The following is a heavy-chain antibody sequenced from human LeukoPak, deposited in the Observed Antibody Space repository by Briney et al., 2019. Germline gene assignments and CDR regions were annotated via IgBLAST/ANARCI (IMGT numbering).Heavy chain of an antibody. CDR1: GGTFSSYA. V-gene: IGHV1-69*05. CDR3: ARGIVVVTAIPPHYFDY. D-gene: IGHD2-21*02. Sequence: SAKVSCKASGGTFSSYAISWVRQAPGQGLEWMGGIIPIFGTANYAQKFQGRVTITTDESTSTAYMELSSLRSEDTAVYYCARGIVVVTAIPPHYFDYWGQGTLVTVSS. J-gene: IGHJ4*02. CDR2: IIPIFGTA.